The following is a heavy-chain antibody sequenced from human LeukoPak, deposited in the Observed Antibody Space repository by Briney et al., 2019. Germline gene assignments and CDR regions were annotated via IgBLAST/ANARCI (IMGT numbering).Heavy chain of an antibody. V-gene: IGHV4-39*01. Sequence: SETLSLTCTVSGASITNSAYHWGWIRQPPGKGLEWIGSINYSGGTHCNPSLKSRVTISADKSKNQSSLKLRSVTAADTAVYYCARLWSTDCSGGTCPHQPNYWGQGILVTVSS. CDR1: GASITNSAYH. D-gene: IGHD2-15*01. CDR3: ARLWSTDCSGGTCPHQPNY. J-gene: IGHJ4*02. CDR2: INYSGGT.